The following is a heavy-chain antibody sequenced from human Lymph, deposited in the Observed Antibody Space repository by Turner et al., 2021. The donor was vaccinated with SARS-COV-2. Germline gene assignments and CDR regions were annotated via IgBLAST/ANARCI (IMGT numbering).Heavy chain of an antibody. D-gene: IGHD6-19*01. CDR1: GYTLTELS. J-gene: IGHJ6*02. Sequence: QVQLVQSGAEVKKPGASVKVSCKVSGYTLTELSMHWVRQAPGKGLEWMGGFDPEDGKTSYAQKFQGRVTMTEDTSTDTAYMELSSLRSEDTAVYYGATDRSSGWPHYYYYTMDVWGQGTTVTVSS. CDR3: ATDRSSGWPHYYYYTMDV. CDR2: FDPEDGKT. V-gene: IGHV1-24*01.